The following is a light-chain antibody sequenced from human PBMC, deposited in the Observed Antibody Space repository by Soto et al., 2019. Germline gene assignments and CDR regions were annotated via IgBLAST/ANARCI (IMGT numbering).Light chain of an antibody. CDR2: WAA. CDR1: QSVLYSSNNKNY. J-gene: IGKJ2*01. Sequence: DIVMTQSPDSLAVSLGERATINCKSSQSVLYSSNNKNYLAWYQQKPGQPPELLIYWAATRESGVPDRFSGSKSETEFTLTNINLQAENVEVYYWQQYYSTPYTFGQGTKLEIK. CDR3: QQYYSTPYT. V-gene: IGKV4-1*01.